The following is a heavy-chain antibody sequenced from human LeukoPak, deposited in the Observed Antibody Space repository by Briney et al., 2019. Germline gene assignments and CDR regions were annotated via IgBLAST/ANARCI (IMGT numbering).Heavy chain of an antibody. D-gene: IGHD1-1*01. V-gene: IGHV1-69*06. Sequence: EASMKVSCKASGGTLKSYAMSWVRQAPGQGLEWMGGIIPIFDTANYAQKFQGRVTITADKSTSIAYMELSSLRIEDTAVYYCARGRTRSSMSYNWFDPWGQGTLVTVSS. J-gene: IGHJ5*02. CDR2: IIPIFDTA. CDR1: GGTLKSYA. CDR3: ARGRTRSSMSYNWFDP.